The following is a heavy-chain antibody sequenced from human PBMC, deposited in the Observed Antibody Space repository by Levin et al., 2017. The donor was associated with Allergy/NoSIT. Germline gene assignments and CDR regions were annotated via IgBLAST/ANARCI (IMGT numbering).Heavy chain of an antibody. CDR2: INHSGST. Sequence: SQTLSLTCAVYGGSFSGYYWSWIRQPPGKGLEWIGEINHSGSTNYNPSLKSRVTISVDTSKNQFSLKLSSVTAADTAVYYCARGRSWGSSSWLNWFDPWGQGTLVTVSS. J-gene: IGHJ5*02. CDR1: GGSFSGYY. V-gene: IGHV4-34*01. CDR3: ARGRSWGSSSWLNWFDP. D-gene: IGHD6-13*01.